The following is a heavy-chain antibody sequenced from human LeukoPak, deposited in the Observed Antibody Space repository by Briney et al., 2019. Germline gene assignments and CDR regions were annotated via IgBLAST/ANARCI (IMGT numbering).Heavy chain of an antibody. CDR1: GYTFTSYY. J-gene: IGHJ4*02. V-gene: IGHV1-46*01. D-gene: IGHD3-10*01. CDR3: AREAYLIPTYYYGSGSQRGIDY. CDR2: INPSGGST. Sequence: ASVKVSCKASGYTFTSYYMHWVRQAPGQGLEWMGIINPSGGSTSYAQKFQGRVTMTRDTSTSTVYMELSSLRSEDTAVYYCAREAYLIPTYYYGSGSQRGIDYWGQGTLVTVSS.